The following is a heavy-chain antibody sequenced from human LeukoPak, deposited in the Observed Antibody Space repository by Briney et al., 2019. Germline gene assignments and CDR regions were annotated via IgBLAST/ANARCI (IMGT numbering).Heavy chain of an antibody. D-gene: IGHD5-24*01. J-gene: IGHJ4*02. V-gene: IGHV1-46*01. CDR3: ARDGRRDGCNYYFDY. CDR2: INPSGGST. CDR1: GYTFTSYY. Sequence: ASVKVSCKASGYTFTSYYMHWVRQAPGQGLEWMGIINPSGGSTSYAQKFQGRVTMTRDMSTSTVYMELSSLRSEDTAVYYCARDGRRDGCNYYFDYWGQGTLVTVSS.